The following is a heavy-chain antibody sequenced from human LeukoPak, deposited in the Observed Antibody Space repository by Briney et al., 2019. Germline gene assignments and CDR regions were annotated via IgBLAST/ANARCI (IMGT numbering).Heavy chain of an antibody. CDR1: GYTFTSYY. CDR2: INPNSGGT. Sequence: ASVKVSCKASGYTFTSYYMHWVRQAPGQGLEWMGLINPNSGGTNYAQKFQGRVTMTRDTSISTAYMELSRLRSDDTAVYYCARLPSITMIVVVDDYWGQGTLVTVSS. CDR3: ARLPSITMIVVVDDY. V-gene: IGHV1-2*02. J-gene: IGHJ4*02. D-gene: IGHD3-22*01.